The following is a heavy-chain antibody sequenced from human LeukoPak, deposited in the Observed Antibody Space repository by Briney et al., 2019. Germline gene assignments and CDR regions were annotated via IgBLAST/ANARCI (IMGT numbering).Heavy chain of an antibody. CDR2: IIPIFGTA. Sequence: SVKVSCKASGGTFSSYAISWVRQAPGQGLEWMGGIIPIFGTANYAQKFQGRVTITADESTSTAYMELSSLRSEDTAVYYCARRYCSGGSCYRDHWFDPWGQGTLVTVSS. J-gene: IGHJ5*02. V-gene: IGHV1-69*13. CDR1: GGTFSSYA. D-gene: IGHD2-15*01. CDR3: ARRYCSGGSCYRDHWFDP.